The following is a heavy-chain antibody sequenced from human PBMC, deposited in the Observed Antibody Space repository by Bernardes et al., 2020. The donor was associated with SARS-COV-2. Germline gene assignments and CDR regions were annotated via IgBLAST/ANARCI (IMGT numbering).Heavy chain of an antibody. Sequence: SETLSLTCTVSGGSISDCYWSWSRKRDGKGLEWIGRISTSGHTNYNPSLKSRVTMSVDTSKNHFSLKLTSVTAADTAVYDCARAAQRYGSGSFFDYWGQGTLVTVSS. D-gene: IGHD3-10*01. CDR1: GGSISDCY. CDR2: ISTSGHT. V-gene: IGHV4-4*07. CDR3: ARAAQRYGSGSFFDY. J-gene: IGHJ4*02.